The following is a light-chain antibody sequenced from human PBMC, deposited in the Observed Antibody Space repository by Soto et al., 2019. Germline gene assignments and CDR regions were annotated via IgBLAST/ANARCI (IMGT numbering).Light chain of an antibody. J-gene: IGKJ1*01. CDR3: QQSYSTLTWT. CDR1: QDISNY. V-gene: IGKV1-33*01. Sequence: DLPMTQSPSSLSASVGDRVTVTCPSSQDISNYLNWYQQKPGKAPKLLIYDASNLETGVPSRFSGSGSGTDFTFTISSLQPEDIATYYCQQSYSTLTWTFGQGTKVDIK. CDR2: DAS.